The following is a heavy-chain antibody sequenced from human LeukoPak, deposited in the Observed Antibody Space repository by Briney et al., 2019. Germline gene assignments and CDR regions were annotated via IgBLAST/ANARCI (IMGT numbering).Heavy chain of an antibody. J-gene: IGHJ4*02. D-gene: IGHD3-22*01. CDR2: IKQDGSEK. V-gene: IGHV3-7*01. Sequence: PGGSLRLSCAASGFTFSSNWMTWVRQAPGKGLEWVANIKQDGSEKYYVDSVKGRFPISRDNAKNSLYLQMSSLRAEDTAVYYCTRSQAGYYYFPLDCWGQGTLVTVSS. CDR3: TRSQAGYYYFPLDC. CDR1: GFTFSSNW.